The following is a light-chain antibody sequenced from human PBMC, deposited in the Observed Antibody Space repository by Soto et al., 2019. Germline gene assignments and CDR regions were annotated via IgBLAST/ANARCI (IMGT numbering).Light chain of an antibody. CDR1: QSVSSYY. Sequence: VVTKSPGTLSLSPGERATLSCRASQSVSSYYLAWYQQKPGQAPRLLIYGASSRATGIPDRFSGSGSGTDFTLTISRLEPEDFAVYYCQQYRTFGPGTKVDIK. J-gene: IGKJ3*01. V-gene: IGKV3-20*01. CDR3: QQYRT. CDR2: GAS.